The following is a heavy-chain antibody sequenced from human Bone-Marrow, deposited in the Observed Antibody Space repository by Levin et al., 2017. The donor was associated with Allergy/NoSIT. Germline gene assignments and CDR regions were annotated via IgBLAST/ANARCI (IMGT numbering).Heavy chain of an antibody. Sequence: ASVKVSCAASGFTFSSYSMNWVRQAPGKGLEWVSSISSSSSYIYYADSVKGRFTISRDNAKNSLYLQMNSLRAEDTAVYYCASQGITGTTTSTKPDYWGQGTLVTVSS. J-gene: IGHJ4*02. CDR3: ASQGITGTTTSTKPDY. CDR2: ISSSSSYI. D-gene: IGHD1-7*01. CDR1: GFTFSSYS. V-gene: IGHV3-21*01.